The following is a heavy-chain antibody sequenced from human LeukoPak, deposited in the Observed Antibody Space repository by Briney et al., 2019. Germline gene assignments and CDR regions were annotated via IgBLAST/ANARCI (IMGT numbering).Heavy chain of an antibody. D-gene: IGHD5-18*01. V-gene: IGHV3-23*01. CDR2: IFGSGGSP. Sequence: GGSLRLSCEAPGFTFGSHAMYWVRQAPGKGLEWVAGIFGSGGSPHYADSVKGRFTISRDNPRNTVYLQINSLRDDDTAVYYCGKTTVGYSSGQKPAWPVDFWGQGTLVTVSS. CDR1: GFTFGSHA. J-gene: IGHJ4*02. CDR3: GKTTVGYSSGQKPAWPVDF.